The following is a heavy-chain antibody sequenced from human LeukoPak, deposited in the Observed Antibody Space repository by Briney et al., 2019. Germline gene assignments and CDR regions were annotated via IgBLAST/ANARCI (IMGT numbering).Heavy chain of an antibody. CDR2: IKHDASEI. Sequence: PGGSLRLSCAASGFTFSSYWMNWVRQAPGQGLEWVANIKHDASEIYYVDSVKGGFTISRDNAKNSLYLQMKNLRAEDTAVYYCEGERGDAFDVWGQGTMVTVSS. V-gene: IGHV3-7*01. J-gene: IGHJ3*01. CDR1: GFTFSSYW. CDR3: EGERGDAFDV.